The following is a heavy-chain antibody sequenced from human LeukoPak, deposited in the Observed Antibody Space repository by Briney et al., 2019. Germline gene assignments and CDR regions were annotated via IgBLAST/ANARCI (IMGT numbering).Heavy chain of an antibody. V-gene: IGHV3-23*01. Sequence: GGSLRLSCTVSGFTLSSEAMGWVRQLPGGGLEWVSTIKGRFTISRDNSKSTLYLQMNNLGVEDTAVYYCTKVRSGSSNWALRVFDYWGQGALVTVSS. D-gene: IGHD6-13*01. CDR1: GFTLSSEA. J-gene: IGHJ4*02. CDR2: I. CDR3: TKVRSGSSNWALRVFDY.